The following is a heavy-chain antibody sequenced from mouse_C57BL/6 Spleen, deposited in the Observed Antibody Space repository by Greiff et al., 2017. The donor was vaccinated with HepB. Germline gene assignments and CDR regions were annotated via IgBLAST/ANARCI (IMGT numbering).Heavy chain of an antibody. J-gene: IGHJ1*03. CDR1: GYSFTGYF. CDR3: ARSTTVVATYFYWYFDV. D-gene: IGHD1-1*01. V-gene: IGHV1-20*01. Sequence: VQLQQSGPELVKPGDSVKISCKASGYSFTGYFMNWVMQSHGKSLEWIGRINPYNGDTFYNQKFKGKATLTVDKSSSTAHMELRSLTSEDSAVYYCARSTTVVATYFYWYFDVWGTGTTVTVSS. CDR2: INPYNGDT.